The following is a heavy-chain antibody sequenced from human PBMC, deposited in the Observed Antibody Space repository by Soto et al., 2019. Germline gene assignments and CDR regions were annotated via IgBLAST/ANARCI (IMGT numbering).Heavy chain of an antibody. CDR3: AKLYDFWSGYYTPEGY. D-gene: IGHD3-3*01. CDR1: GFTFSSYG. V-gene: IGHV3-30*18. J-gene: IGHJ4*02. CDR2: ISHDGSNK. Sequence: GGSLRLFRAGSGFTFSSYGMHWVRQAPGKGLEWVAVISHDGSNKYYADSVKGRFTISRDNSKNTLYLQMNSLRAEDTAVYYCAKLYDFWSGYYTPEGYWGQGTLVTVSS.